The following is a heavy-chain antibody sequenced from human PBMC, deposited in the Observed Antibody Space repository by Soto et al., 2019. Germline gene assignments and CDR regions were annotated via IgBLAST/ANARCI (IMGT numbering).Heavy chain of an antibody. CDR2: IHHSGST. Sequence: PXETLSLACTVSGCSIVSGATFWNWIRQSPGKGLEWIGYIHHSGSTYYNPSLKSRLTISVDTSKNQISLKLNSVTAADTAVYYCARDTGTYPYYFDYWGQGTLVTVSS. CDR3: ARDTGTYPYYFDY. D-gene: IGHD1-26*01. V-gene: IGHV4-30-4*01. CDR1: GCSIVSGATF. J-gene: IGHJ4*02.